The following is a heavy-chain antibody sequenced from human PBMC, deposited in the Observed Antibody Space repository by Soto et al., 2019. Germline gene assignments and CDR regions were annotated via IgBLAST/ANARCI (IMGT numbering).Heavy chain of an antibody. V-gene: IGHV1-69*06. CDR2: IIPIFGTA. D-gene: IGHD3-22*01. CDR3: ARVRNTKTYDSSGYRRAAFDI. CDR1: GGTFSSYA. J-gene: IGHJ3*02. Sequence: AASVKVSCKASGGTFSSYAISWVRQAPGQGLEWMGGIIPIFGTANYAQKFQGRVTITADKSTSTAYMELSSLRSEDTAVYYCARVRNTKTYDSSGYRRAAFDIWGQGTMVTVSS.